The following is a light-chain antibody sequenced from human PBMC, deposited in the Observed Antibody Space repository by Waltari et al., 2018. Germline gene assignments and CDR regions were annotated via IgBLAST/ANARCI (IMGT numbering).Light chain of an antibody. V-gene: IGKV3-15*01. CDR3: QHYNKWPPWT. Sequence: EVVMTQSPATLSVSPGESVTLSCGASQSVTDNLAWYQQEVGQAPRLLIYGVSSRATGIPARFSGTGSGTDFTLTITSLQAEDFAVYYCQHYNKWPPWTFGQGTKVEFK. J-gene: IGKJ1*01. CDR1: QSVTDN. CDR2: GVS.